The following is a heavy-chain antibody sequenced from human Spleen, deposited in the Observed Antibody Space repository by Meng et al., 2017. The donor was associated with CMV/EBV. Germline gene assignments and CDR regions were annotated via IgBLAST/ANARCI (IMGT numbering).Heavy chain of an antibody. CDR1: SSRSGGYY. CDR2: IYYSGST. J-gene: IGHJ4*02. D-gene: IGHD6-19*01. Sequence: SSRSGGYYWSWIRQHPGKGLEWIGYIYYSGSTYYNPSLKSRVTISVDTSKNQFSLKLSSVTAADTAVYYCARDLRHSSGWYYGMGYWGQGTLVTVSS. CDR3: ARDLRHSSGWYYGMGY. V-gene: IGHV4-31*02.